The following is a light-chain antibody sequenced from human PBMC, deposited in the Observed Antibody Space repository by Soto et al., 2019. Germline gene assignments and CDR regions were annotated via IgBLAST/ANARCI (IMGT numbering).Light chain of an antibody. J-gene: IGKJ4*01. V-gene: IGKV3-11*01. CDR1: QSVSSY. Sequence: EIMLTQSPATLSLSPVERATLSCRASQSVSSYLAWYQQKPGQAPRLLIYDASNRATGIPARFSGSGSGTDFTLTIGSLEPEDFAVYYCQQRSNWPLTFGGGTKVDIK. CDR2: DAS. CDR3: QQRSNWPLT.